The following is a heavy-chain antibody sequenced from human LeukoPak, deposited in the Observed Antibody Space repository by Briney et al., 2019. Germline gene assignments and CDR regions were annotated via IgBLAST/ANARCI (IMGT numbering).Heavy chain of an antibody. CDR3: ARHSCSSTSCYTFNY. CDR1: GGSISSYY. V-gene: IGHV4-4*07. D-gene: IGHD2-2*02. CDR2: IYTSGST. Sequence: PSETLSLTCTVSGGSISSYYWSWIRQPAGKGLEWIGRIYTSGSTNYNPSLKSRVTMSVDTSKNQFSLKLSSVTAADTAVYYCARHSCSSTSCYTFNYWGQGTLVTVSS. J-gene: IGHJ4*02.